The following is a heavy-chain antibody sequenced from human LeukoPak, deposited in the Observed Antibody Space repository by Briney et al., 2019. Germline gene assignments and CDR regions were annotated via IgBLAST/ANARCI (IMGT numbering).Heavy chain of an antibody. CDR2: ISSSSSYI. CDR1: GFTFSSYS. V-gene: IGHV3-21*01. J-gene: IGHJ3*02. Sequence: GGSPRLSCAASGFTFSSYSMNWVRQAPGKGLEWVSSISSSSSYIYHADSVKGRFTISRDNAKNSLYLQMNSLRAEDTAVYYCARLEELYSSSWYLSLYAFDIWGQGTMVTVSS. D-gene: IGHD6-13*01. CDR3: ARLEELYSSSWYLSLYAFDI.